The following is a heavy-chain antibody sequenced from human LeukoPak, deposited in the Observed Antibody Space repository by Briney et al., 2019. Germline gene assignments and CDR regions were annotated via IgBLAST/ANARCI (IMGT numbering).Heavy chain of an antibody. D-gene: IGHD3-22*01. Sequence: PGGSLRLSCAASGFTFSSYAMHWVRQAPGKGLEWVAVISYDGSNKYYADSVKGRFTISRDNSKNTLYLQMNSLRAEDTAVYYCARDSPYDDSSGYYAYYFDYWGQGTLVTVSS. J-gene: IGHJ4*02. CDR2: ISYDGSNK. CDR1: GFTFSSYA. CDR3: ARDSPYDDSSGYYAYYFDY. V-gene: IGHV3-30-3*01.